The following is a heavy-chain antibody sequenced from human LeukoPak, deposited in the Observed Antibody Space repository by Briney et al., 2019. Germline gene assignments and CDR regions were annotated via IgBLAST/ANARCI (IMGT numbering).Heavy chain of an antibody. J-gene: IGHJ4*02. Sequence: PGGSLSLSCVASGFTFSRHGMNWVRQAPGKGLEWVSGISPSGDIKYYVDSVRGRFTISRDNSKSTLSLQMNSLRAEDTAIYYCATYRQVLLPFESWGQGTLVTVSS. V-gene: IGHV3-23*01. D-gene: IGHD2-8*02. CDR2: ISPSGDIK. CDR1: GFTFSRHG. CDR3: ATYRQVLLPFES.